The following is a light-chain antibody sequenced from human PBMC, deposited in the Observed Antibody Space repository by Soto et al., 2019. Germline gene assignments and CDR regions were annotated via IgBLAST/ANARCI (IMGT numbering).Light chain of an antibody. CDR3: CSYAGSYTLV. CDR1: SSDVGGYNY. J-gene: IGLJ2*01. V-gene: IGLV2-11*01. CDR2: DVS. Sequence: QSVLTQPPSASGSPGQSVTISCTGTSSDVGGYNYVSWYQQHPGKAPTLMTYDVSKRPSGVPDRFSGSKSGYTASLTISGLQAEDEADYYCCSYAGSYTLVFGGGTKLTVL.